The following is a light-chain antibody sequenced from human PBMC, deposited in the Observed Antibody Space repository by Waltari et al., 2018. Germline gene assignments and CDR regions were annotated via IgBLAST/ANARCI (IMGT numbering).Light chain of an antibody. Sequence: IQLTQSPSYLSASVGDRVTITCRASQGISSYLAWYQQKPGKAPELLIYAASTLQSGVPSRFSGSGSGIDFTLTISSLQPDDFATYYCQQLNSYPRSFGPGTKVDVK. CDR1: QGISSY. J-gene: IGKJ3*01. CDR2: AAS. V-gene: IGKV1-9*01. CDR3: QQLNSYPRS.